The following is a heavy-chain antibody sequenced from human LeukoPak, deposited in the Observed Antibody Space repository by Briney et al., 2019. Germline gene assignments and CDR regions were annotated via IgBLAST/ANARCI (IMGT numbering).Heavy chain of an antibody. D-gene: IGHD5-18*01. Sequence: ASVKVSCKASGYTFTSFGISWVRQAPGQGLEWMGWISAYNGNANYVQRFQGRVTMTTDTSTSTAYMELRSLRSDDTATFYCTRDLGVDTSMIFFDYWGQGTLVTVSS. J-gene: IGHJ4*02. V-gene: IGHV1-18*01. CDR2: ISAYNGNA. CDR3: TRDLGVDTSMIFFDY. CDR1: GYTFTSFG.